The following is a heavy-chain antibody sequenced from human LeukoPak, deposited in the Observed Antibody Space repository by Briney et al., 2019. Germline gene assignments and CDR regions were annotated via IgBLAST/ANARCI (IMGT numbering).Heavy chain of an antibody. Sequence: GGSLRLSCAASGFTFSSYAMHWVRQAPGKGLEWVAVISYDGSNKYYADSVKGRFTISRDNSRNTLYLQMNSLRAEDTAVYYCAKDIAAAGAFDIWGQGTMVTVSS. CDR3: AKDIAAAGAFDI. J-gene: IGHJ3*02. CDR1: GFTFSSYA. D-gene: IGHD6-13*01. CDR2: ISYDGSNK. V-gene: IGHV3-30*04.